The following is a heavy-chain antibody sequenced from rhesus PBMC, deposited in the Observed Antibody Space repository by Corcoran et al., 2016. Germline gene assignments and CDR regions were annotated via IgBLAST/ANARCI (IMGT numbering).Heavy chain of an antibody. J-gene: IGHJ3*01. Sequence: QLQLQESGPGLVKPSETLSLTCAVSGYSIRSGYGWSWIRHPPGKGLEWIGYISYSGSTSYNPSLKSRVNSSRDTAKNQFVRKLSSVTAADTAVYYCARARGIAAEGDAFDFWGQGLRVTVSS. D-gene: IGHD6-25*01. CDR1: GYSIRSGYG. CDR3: ARARGIAAEGDAFDF. V-gene: IGHV4-122*02. CDR2: ISYSGST.